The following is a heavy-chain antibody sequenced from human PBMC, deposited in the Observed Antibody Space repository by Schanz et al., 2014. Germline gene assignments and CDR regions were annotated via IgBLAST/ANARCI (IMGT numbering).Heavy chain of an antibody. CDR1: GGTFSSFG. J-gene: IGHJ6*02. Sequence: VQLEQSGAEVKKPGSSVKVSCKASGGTFSSFGINWVRQVPGQGLEWLGRIMPLRGIGNNAWKFQDRLTITADKSMNITYMELSSHGTEDTAVYYCTRLRRADPNGFDVWGQGTTVTVS. V-gene: IGHV1-69*02. CDR3: TRLRRADPNGFDV. CDR2: IMPLRGIG.